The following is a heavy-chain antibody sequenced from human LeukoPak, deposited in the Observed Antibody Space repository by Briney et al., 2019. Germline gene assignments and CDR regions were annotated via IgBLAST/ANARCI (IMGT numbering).Heavy chain of an antibody. CDR1: GGSISSGGYY. V-gene: IGHV4-31*03. CDR2: IYYSGST. J-gene: IGHJ3*02. D-gene: IGHD3-10*01. Sequence: SQTLSLTCTVSGGSISSGGYYWSWIRQHPGKGLEWIGYIYYSGSTYYNPSLKSRVTISVDTSKNQFSLKVNSVTAADTAVYYCASQITMVRGVTYDAFDIWGQGTMVTVSS. CDR3: ASQITMVRGVTYDAFDI.